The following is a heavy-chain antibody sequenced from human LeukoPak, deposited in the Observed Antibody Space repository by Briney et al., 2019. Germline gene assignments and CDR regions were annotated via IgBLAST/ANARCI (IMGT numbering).Heavy chain of an antibody. V-gene: IGHV3-74*01. Sequence: GGSLRLSCEASGFTFSGYWMHWVRQAPGKGLVWVSRISPDGSTISYADSVKGRFTISRDNAKNTLYLQMNSLRAEDTAVYYCARDWDTDGMDVWGQGTTVTVSS. CDR1: GFTFSGYW. CDR2: ISPDGSTI. D-gene: IGHD1-26*01. CDR3: ARDWDTDGMDV. J-gene: IGHJ6*02.